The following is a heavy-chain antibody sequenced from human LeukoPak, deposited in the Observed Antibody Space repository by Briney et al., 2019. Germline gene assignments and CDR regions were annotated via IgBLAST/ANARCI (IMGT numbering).Heavy chain of an antibody. D-gene: IGHD5-24*01. CDR3: ARGSLITYYYYMDV. CDR2: IIPILGIA. Sequence: VASVKVSCKASGGTFSSYTISWVRQAPGQGLEWMGRIIPILGIANYAQKFQGIVTITADKSTSTAYMELSSLRSEDTAVYYCARGSLITYYYYMDVWGKGTTVTVSS. CDR1: GGTFSSYT. J-gene: IGHJ6*03. V-gene: IGHV1-69*02.